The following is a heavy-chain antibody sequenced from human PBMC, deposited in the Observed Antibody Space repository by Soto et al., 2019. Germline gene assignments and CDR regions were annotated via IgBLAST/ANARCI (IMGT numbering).Heavy chain of an antibody. CDR3: ARVPDYGGNYFYY. Sequence: QVQLVESGGGVVQPGRSLRLSCAASGFTFSSYAMHWVRQAPGKGLEWVAVISYDGSNKYYADSVKGRFTISRDNSKNTLYLQMNSLRAEDTAVYYCARVPDYGGNYFYYWGQGTLVTVSS. CDR2: ISYDGSNK. D-gene: IGHD4-17*01. J-gene: IGHJ4*02. V-gene: IGHV3-30-3*01. CDR1: GFTFSSYA.